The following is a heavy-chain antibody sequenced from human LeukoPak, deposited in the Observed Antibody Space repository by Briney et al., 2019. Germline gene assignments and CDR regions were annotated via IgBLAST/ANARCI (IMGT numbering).Heavy chain of an antibody. Sequence: GESLKISCKGSGYSFTSNWIAWVRQMPGKGLEWMGIIHPGDSDTRYSPTFQGQVTISADKSISTAYLQWSSLKASDTALYYCARTAGTFYYYMDVWGRGTTVTVSS. CDR1: GYSFTSNW. V-gene: IGHV5-51*01. CDR2: IHPGDSDT. D-gene: IGHD6-13*01. J-gene: IGHJ6*03. CDR3: ARTAGTFYYYMDV.